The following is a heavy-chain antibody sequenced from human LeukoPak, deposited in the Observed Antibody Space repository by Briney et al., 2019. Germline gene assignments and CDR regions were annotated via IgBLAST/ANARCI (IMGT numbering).Heavy chain of an antibody. V-gene: IGHV3-30*04. CDR1: GFTFSSYA. J-gene: IGHJ5*02. CDR2: ISYDGSNK. CDR3: ARDHLVRGVIVGANWFDP. Sequence: GGSLRLSCAASGFTFSSYAMHWVRQAPGKGLEWVAVISYDGSNKYYADSVKGRSTISRDNSKNTLYLQMNSLRAEDTAVYYCARDHLVRGVIVGANWFDPWGQGTLVTVSS. D-gene: IGHD3-10*01.